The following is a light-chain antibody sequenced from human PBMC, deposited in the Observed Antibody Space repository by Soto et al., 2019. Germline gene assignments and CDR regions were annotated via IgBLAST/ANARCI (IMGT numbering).Light chain of an antibody. CDR2: DAS. J-gene: IGKJ1*01. CDR3: QQYHTYWT. CDR1: QSISSW. Sequence: IQMTQSPSTLSASVGDRVTITCRASQSISSWLAWYQQKPGKAPKLLISDASNLESGVPSRFSGSASGTEFTLTISSLQPDDFATYYCQQYHTYWTFGQGTKVEIK. V-gene: IGKV1-5*01.